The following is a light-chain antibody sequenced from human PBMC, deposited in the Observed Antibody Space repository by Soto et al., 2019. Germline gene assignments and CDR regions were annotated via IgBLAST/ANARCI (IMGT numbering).Light chain of an antibody. Sequence: EIVMTQSPATLSVSPGERATLSCRASQSVDSKLAWYQQKPGQGPRLLIYGASTRATGIPARFSGSGSGTEFTLTISSLQSEDFAVYYCQHYNNWPPWTFGQGTKVEIK. J-gene: IGKJ1*01. CDR3: QHYNNWPPWT. CDR1: QSVDSK. V-gene: IGKV3-15*01. CDR2: GAS.